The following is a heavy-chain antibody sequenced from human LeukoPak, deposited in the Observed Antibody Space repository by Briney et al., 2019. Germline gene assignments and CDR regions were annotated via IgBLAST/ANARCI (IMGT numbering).Heavy chain of an antibody. D-gene: IGHD1-26*01. J-gene: IGHJ4*02. CDR3: TSGRPLGFDY. V-gene: IGHV4-39*07. CDR2: IYYSGST. CDR1: GGSINSSSYY. Sequence: SETLSLTCTVSGGSINSSSYYRGWIRQPPGKGLEWIGTIYYSGSTYYNPSLKSRVTISVDTSKNQFSLKLSSVTAADTAVYYCTSGRPLGFDYWGQGTLVTVSS.